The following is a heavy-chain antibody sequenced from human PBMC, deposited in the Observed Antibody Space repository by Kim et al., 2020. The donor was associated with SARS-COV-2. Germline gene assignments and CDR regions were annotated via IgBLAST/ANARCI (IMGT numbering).Heavy chain of an antibody. V-gene: IGHV1-3*01. Sequence: ASVKVSCKASGYTFTSYAMHWVRQAPGQRLEWMGWINAGNGNTKYSQKFQGRVTITRDTSASTAYMELSSLRSEDTAVYYCARDHLPYNPPRILYWWRKHVAFDPWGQGTLVTVSS. CDR3: ARDHLPYNPPRILYWWRKHVAFDP. CDR1: GYTFTSYA. D-gene: IGHD2-8*02. J-gene: IGHJ5*02. CDR2: INAGNGNT.